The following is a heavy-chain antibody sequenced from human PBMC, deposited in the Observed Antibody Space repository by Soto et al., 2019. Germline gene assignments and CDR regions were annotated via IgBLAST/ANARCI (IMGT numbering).Heavy chain of an antibody. V-gene: IGHV4-39*01. Sequence: QVQLQESGPGLVKPSETLSLTCNVSGDSISNNNFYWGWIRQPPGKGLEWIGNIYYSGSRYYSPSLKSRVNMAVDTSKNQFSLKLISVTAADTAVYYCARGRRANFDYWGQGTLVTVSS. CDR3: ARGRRANFDY. CDR1: GDSISNNNFY. J-gene: IGHJ4*02. CDR2: IYYSGSR.